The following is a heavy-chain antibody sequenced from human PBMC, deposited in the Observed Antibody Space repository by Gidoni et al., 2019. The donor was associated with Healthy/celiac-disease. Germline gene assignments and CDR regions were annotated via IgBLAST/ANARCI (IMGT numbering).Heavy chain of an antibody. CDR3: AKDLGRMGATLGLGFDY. V-gene: IGHV3-23*01. J-gene: IGHJ4*02. D-gene: IGHD1-26*01. CDR2: ISGSGGST. CDR1: GFTFSSYA. Sequence: EVQLLESGGGLVQPGGSLRLSCAASGFTFSSYAMSWVRQAPGKGLEWVSAISGSGGSTYYADSVKGRFTISRDNSKNTLYLQMNSLRAEDTAVYYCAKDLGRMGATLGLGFDYWGQGTLVTVSS.